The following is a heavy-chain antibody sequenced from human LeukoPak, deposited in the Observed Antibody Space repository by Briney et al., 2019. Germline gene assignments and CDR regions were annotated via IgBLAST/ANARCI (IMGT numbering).Heavy chain of an antibody. J-gene: IGHJ5*02. D-gene: IGHD3-10*01. CDR1: GGSISSGSYY. CDR2: IYTSGST. V-gene: IGHV4-61*02. CDR3: ATSYYGSGSYWFPFDP. Sequence: PPQTLSLTCTVSGGSISSGSYYWSWIRQPAGKGLEWLGRIYTSGSTNYNPSLKSRVTISVDTSKNQFSLKLSSVTAADTAVYYCATSYYGSGSYWFPFDPWGQGTLVTVSS.